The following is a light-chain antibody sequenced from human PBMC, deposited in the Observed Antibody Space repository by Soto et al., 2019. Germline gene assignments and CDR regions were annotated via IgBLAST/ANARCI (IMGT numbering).Light chain of an antibody. CDR2: GAS. Sequence: EIVLTQSPGTLSLSPGERATLSFRASQSGISSYLAWYQQIPGQAPRLLIYGASSRATGIPERFSGSGSGTDVTLTISTLEPEDSAMCYGHQYSSSIKSFGQGTKVDI. CDR1: QSGISSY. J-gene: IGKJ1*01. V-gene: IGKV3-20*01. CDR3: HQYSSSIKS.